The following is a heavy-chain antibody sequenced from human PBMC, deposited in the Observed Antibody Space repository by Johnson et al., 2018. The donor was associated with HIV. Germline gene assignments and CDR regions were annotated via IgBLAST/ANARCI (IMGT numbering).Heavy chain of an antibody. V-gene: IGHV3-53*01. D-gene: IGHD3-22*01. CDR1: GFTVSSHY. Sequence: VQLVESGGGLIQPGGSLRLSCAASGFTVSSHYMNWVRQAPGKGLEWVSIVYRGGSTYYADSVKGRLTISRDNCKNTLYLQMNTLRAEDTAVYYCARDLPYYYDSSNKNGAFDIWGQGTVVTVS. CDR3: ARDLPYYYDSSNKNGAFDI. J-gene: IGHJ3*02. CDR2: VYRGGST.